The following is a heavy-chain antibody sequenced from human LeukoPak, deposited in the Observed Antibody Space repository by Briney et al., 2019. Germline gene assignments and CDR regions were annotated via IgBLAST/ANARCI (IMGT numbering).Heavy chain of an antibody. CDR1: GFTVSSNY. D-gene: IGHD6-19*01. V-gene: IGHV3-66*02. Sequence: GGSLRLSCAASGFTVSSNYMSWVRQAPGKGLEWVSVIYSGGSTYYADSVKGRFTISRDNSKNTLYLQMNSLRAEDTAVYYCAKDLSVAGTGDYWGQGTLVTVSS. CDR3: AKDLSVAGTGDY. CDR2: IYSGGST. J-gene: IGHJ4*02.